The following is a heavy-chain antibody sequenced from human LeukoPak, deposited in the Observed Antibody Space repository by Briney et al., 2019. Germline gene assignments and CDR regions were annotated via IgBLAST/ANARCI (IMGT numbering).Heavy chain of an antibody. D-gene: IGHD3-16*01. J-gene: IGHJ3*02. CDR2: ISYDGSNK. V-gene: IGHV3-30*18. Sequence: GRSLRLSCAASGFTFSSYGMHWVRQAPGKGLEWVAVISYDGSNKYYADSVKGRFTISRDNSKNTLYLQMNSLRVDDTAIYYCAKSKNWGYGHGTFDMWGHGTLVTVSS. CDR3: AKSKNWGYGHGTFDM. CDR1: GFTFSSYG.